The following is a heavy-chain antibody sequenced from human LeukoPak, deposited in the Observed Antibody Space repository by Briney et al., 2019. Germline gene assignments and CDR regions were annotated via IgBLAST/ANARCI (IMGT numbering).Heavy chain of an antibody. Sequence: SETLTLTCTVSGGSISSGGYYWSWIRQHPGKGLEWIGYIYYSGSTYYNPSLKSRVTISVDTSKNQFSLKLSSVTAADTAVYYCARVSLVRGAPDYYFDYWGQGTLVTVSS. CDR2: IYYSGST. CDR3: ARVSLVRGAPDYYFDY. CDR1: GGSISSGGYY. J-gene: IGHJ4*02. V-gene: IGHV4-31*03. D-gene: IGHD3-10*01.